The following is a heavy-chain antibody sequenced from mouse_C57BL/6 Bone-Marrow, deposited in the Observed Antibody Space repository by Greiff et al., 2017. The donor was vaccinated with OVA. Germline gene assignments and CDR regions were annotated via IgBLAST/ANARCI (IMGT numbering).Heavy chain of an antibody. D-gene: IGHD1-1*01. CDR2: IYPRSGNT. J-gene: IGHJ4*01. CDR1: GYTFTSYG. CDR3: ARRGYYGSRYYAMDY. Sequence: VQLQQSGAELARPGASVKLSCKASGYTFTSYGISWVKQRTGQGLEWIGEIYPRSGNTYYNEKFKGKATLTADTSSSTAYMELRSLTSEDSAVYFCARRGYYGSRYYAMDYWGQGTSVTVSS. V-gene: IGHV1-81*01.